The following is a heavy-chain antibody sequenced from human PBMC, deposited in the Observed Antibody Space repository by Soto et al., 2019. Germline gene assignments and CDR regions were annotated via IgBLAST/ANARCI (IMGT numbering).Heavy chain of an antibody. Sequence: QVQLVQSGAEVKKPGSSVKVSCKASGGTFSSYAISWVRQAPGQGLEWMGGIIPIFGTANYAQKLQGRVTITADESTSTAYMELSSLRSEDTAVYYCARPIRHYDSSGYSLPLGYWGQGTLVTVSS. CDR1: GGTFSSYA. D-gene: IGHD3-22*01. CDR3: ARPIRHYDSSGYSLPLGY. J-gene: IGHJ4*02. CDR2: IIPIFGTA. V-gene: IGHV1-69*01.